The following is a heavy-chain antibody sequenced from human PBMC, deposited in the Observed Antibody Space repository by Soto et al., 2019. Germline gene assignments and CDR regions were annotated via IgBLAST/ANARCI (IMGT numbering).Heavy chain of an antibody. CDR1: GGSISSYC. CDR3: ALAAAGTGLFDY. CDR2: IYYSGST. V-gene: IGHV4-59*01. J-gene: IGHJ4*02. D-gene: IGHD6-13*01. Sequence: SETLSLTCTVSGGSISSYCWSWIRQPPGKGLEWIGYIYYSGSTNYNPSLKSRVTISVDTSKNQFSLKLSSVTAADTAVYYCALAAAGTGLFDYWGQGTLVTVS.